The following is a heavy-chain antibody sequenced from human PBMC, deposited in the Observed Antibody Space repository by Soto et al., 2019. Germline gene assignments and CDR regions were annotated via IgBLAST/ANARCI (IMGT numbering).Heavy chain of an antibody. V-gene: IGHV4-59*12. D-gene: IGHD3-22*01. CDR1: GGSISSYY. CDR3: ARLGSSGYFVDY. J-gene: IGHJ4*02. CDR2: IYYSGST. Sequence: PSQTLSLTSTVSGGSISSYYWSWIRQPPGKGLAWIGYIYYSGSTNYNPSLKSRVTISVDRSKNQFSLKLSSVTAADTAVSYCARLGSSGYFVDYWGQGTLVTVSS.